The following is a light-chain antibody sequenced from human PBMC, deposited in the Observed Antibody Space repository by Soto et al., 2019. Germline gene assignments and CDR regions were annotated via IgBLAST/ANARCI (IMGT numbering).Light chain of an antibody. CDR2: GAS. CDR1: QSITNNY. J-gene: IGKJ1*01. Sequence: EIVLTQSPGTLSLSPGERATLSCRASQSITNNYLAWYQQKSGQAPRLLIYGASSRATGIPARFSGSGSGTEFTLTVSSLQSGDFAVYYCQQYDGWPLTFGQGTKVEI. CDR3: QQYDGWPLT. V-gene: IGKV3-20*01.